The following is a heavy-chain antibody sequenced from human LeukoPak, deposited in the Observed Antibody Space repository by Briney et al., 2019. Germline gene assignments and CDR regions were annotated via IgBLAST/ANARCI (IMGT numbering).Heavy chain of an antibody. D-gene: IGHD3/OR15-3a*01. CDR3: ATLWTDSSINWFDP. CDR2: ISSSSSYI. CDR1: GFTFSSYS. V-gene: IGHV3-21*01. Sequence: PGGSLRLSCAASGFTFSSYSMNWVRQAPGKGLEWVSSISSSSSYIYYADSVKGRFTISRDNAKNSLYLQMNSLRAEGTAVYYCATLWTDSSINWFDPWGQGTLVTVSS. J-gene: IGHJ5*02.